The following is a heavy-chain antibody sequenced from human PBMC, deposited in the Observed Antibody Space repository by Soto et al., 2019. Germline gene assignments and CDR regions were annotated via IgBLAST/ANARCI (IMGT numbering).Heavy chain of an antibody. CDR1: GGSFSGYY. D-gene: IGHD1-26*01. J-gene: IGHJ4*02. CDR3: ARGLLTETYYFDY. Sequence: QVQLQQWGAGLLKPSETLSLTCAVYGGSFSGYYWSSIRQPPGKGLEWIGEINHSGSTNYNPSLKSRVTISVDTSKNQFSLKLSSVPAADTAVYYCARGLLTETYYFDYWGQGTLVTVSS. V-gene: IGHV4-34*01. CDR2: INHSGST.